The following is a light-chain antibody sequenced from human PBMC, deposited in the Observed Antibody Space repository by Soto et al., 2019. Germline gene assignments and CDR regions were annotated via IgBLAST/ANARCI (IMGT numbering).Light chain of an antibody. V-gene: IGLV2-11*01. CDR1: SSDVGGYNS. CDR2: DVI. CDR3: CSYVGSYSYV. Sequence: QSVLTQPRSVSGSPGQSVTVSCIGTSSDVGGYNSVSWYQEHPGKAPKLMIYDVIKRPSGVPDRFSGSKSGNTASLTISGLLAEDEADYYCCSYVGSYSYVFGTGTKVHRP. J-gene: IGLJ1*01.